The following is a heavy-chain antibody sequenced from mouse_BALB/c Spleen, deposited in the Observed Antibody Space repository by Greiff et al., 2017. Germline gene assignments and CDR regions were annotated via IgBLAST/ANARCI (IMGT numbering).Heavy chain of an antibody. CDR2: IYPGDGDT. V-gene: IGHV1-80*01. J-gene: IGHJ2*01. CDR1: GYAFSSYW. D-gene: IGHD1-1*01. Sequence: LQQSGAELVRPGSSVKISCKASGYAFSSYWMNWVKQRPGQGLEWIGQIYPGDGDTNYNGKFKGKATLTADKSSSTAYMQLSSLTSEDSAVYFCAREGYYYEDYWGQGTTLTVSS. CDR3: AREGYYYEDY.